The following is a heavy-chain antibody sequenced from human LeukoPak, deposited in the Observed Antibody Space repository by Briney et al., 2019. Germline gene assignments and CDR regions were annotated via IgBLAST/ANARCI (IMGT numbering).Heavy chain of an antibody. Sequence: PGGSLRLSCVASGFSFTYAWMSWVRQAPGKGLQWVGHIRSETDGATTDYAAAVQGRFTISRDDSKKMLYLEMNSLKTEDTAVYYCTTDLHQRLKGFGNHLDHWGQGTPVTVSS. J-gene: IGHJ4*02. V-gene: IGHV3-15*01. D-gene: IGHD3-10*01. CDR2: IRSETDGATT. CDR3: TTDLHQRLKGFGNHLDH. CDR1: GFSFTYAW.